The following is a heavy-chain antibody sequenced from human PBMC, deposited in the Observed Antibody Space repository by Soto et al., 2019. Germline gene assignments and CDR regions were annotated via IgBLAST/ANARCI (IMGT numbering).Heavy chain of an antibody. V-gene: IGHV1-46*01. CDR1: GYTFTSYY. CDR2: INP. CDR3: ASHSGHVQDS. J-gene: IGHJ5*01. D-gene: IGHD5-12*01. Sequence: ASVKVSCKASGYTFTSYYMHWVRQAPGQGLEWMGIINPSLESRVVLSVDKSKNQLSLEMRSLTAADTAVYYCASHSGHVQDSWGQGILVTVSS.